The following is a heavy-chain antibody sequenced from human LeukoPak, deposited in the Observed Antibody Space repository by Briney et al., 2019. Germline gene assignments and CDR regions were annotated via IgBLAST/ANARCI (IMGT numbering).Heavy chain of an antibody. J-gene: IGHJ5*02. CDR2: ISGNGGST. CDR3: AKGYSYGYSWFDL. CDR1: GFTFSSYA. D-gene: IGHD5-18*01. V-gene: IGHV3-23*01. Sequence: GGSLRLSCAASGFTFSSYAMSWVRQAPGKGLERVSAISGNGGSTYYADSVKGRLTISRDNSKNTLYLQMNSLRAEDTAVYYCAKGYSYGYSWFDLGGQGTVVTVPS.